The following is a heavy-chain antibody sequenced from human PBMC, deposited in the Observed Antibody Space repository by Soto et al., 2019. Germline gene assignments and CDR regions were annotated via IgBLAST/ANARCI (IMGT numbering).Heavy chain of an antibody. V-gene: IGHV3-33*05. CDR2: TSYDVSNK. D-gene: IGHD3-16*01. CDR3: ARWGTTGGLDV. Sequence: QVQLVESGGGVVQPGTSLRLSCVGSGFTFRSYVIHWVRQAPGKGLEWVALTSYDVSNKDYGDSVKGRFTISRDNSRNTVDLQMDSLRREDTALYYCARWGTTGGLDVWGQGTLVSVSS. CDR1: GFTFRSYV. J-gene: IGHJ1*01.